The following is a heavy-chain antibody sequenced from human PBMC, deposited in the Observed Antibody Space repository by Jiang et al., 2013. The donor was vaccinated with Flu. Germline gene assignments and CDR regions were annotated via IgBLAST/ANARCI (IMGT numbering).Heavy chain of an antibody. J-gene: IGHJ4*02. Sequence: GGSRRDSPVQPLGSPSVATTVSWVRQAPGKGLEWVSVIYSGGSTYYADSVKGRFTISRDNSKNTLYLQMNSLRAEDTAVYYCARASSGWYWGRFGYWGQGTLVTVSS. CDR2: IYSGGST. CDR1: GSPSVATT. V-gene: IGHV3-53*01. D-gene: IGHD6-19*01. CDR3: ARASSGWYWGRFGY.